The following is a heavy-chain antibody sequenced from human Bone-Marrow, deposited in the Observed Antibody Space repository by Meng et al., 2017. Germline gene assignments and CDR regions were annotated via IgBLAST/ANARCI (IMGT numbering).Heavy chain of an antibody. CDR1: GGSFSGYY. J-gene: IGHJ2*01. CDR3: ARGRVTTVTTPNWYFDL. CDR2: INHSGST. V-gene: IGHV4-34*01. D-gene: IGHD4-17*01. Sequence: VPLQQGGAGLLKHLETPSLTCAVYGGSFSGYYWSWIRQPPGKGLEWIGEINHSGSTNYNPSLKSRVTISVDTSKNQFSLKLSSVTAADTAVYYCARGRVTTVTTPNWYFDLWGRGTLVTVSS.